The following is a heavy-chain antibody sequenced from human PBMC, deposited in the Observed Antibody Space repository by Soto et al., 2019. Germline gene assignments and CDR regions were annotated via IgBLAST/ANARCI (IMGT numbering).Heavy chain of an antibody. V-gene: IGHV3-48*03. CDR2: ISSSGSTI. Sequence: GGSLRLSCAASVFTFSSYEMNWVRQAPGKGLEWVSYISSSGSTIYYADSVKGRFTISRDNAKNSLYLQMNSLRAEDTAIYYCARGAVTPYYWGQGNLVTASS. CDR3: ARGAVTPYY. CDR1: VFTFSSYE. J-gene: IGHJ4*02. D-gene: IGHD4-17*01.